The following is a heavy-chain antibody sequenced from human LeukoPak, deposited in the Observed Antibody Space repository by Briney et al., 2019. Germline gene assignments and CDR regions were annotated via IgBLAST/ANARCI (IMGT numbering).Heavy chain of an antibody. CDR2: ISAYNGNT. CDR3: ARGDDYGDYWDYYYYGMDV. Sequence: ASVKVSCKASGYTFTSYGISWVRQAPGQGLEWMGWISAYNGNTNYAQKLQGRVTMTTDTSTSTAYMELRSLRSDDTAVYYCARGDDYGDYWDYYYYGMDVWGQGTTVTVSS. CDR1: GYTFTSYG. D-gene: IGHD4-17*01. J-gene: IGHJ6*02. V-gene: IGHV1-18*01.